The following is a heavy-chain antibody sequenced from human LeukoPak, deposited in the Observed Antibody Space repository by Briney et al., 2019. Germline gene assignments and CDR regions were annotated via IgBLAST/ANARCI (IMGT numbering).Heavy chain of an antibody. J-gene: IGHJ3*02. CDR3: ARYGFSTVWQGGWHAFDI. D-gene: IGHD6-13*01. V-gene: IGHV1-46*01. Sequence: VASVKVSCKASGYTFTSYYMHWVRPAPGQGLEWMGIINPTTGDTTYAQKFQGRLTMTRDMSTSTVYMELSSLTSEDTAVFYCARYGFSTVWQGGWHAFDIWGQGTVVTVSS. CDR2: INPTTGDT. CDR1: GYTFTSYY.